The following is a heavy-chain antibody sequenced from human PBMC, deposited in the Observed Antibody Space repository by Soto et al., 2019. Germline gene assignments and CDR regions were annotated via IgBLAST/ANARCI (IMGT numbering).Heavy chain of an antibody. V-gene: IGHV3-30-3*01. D-gene: IGHD3-10*01. CDR1: GFTFSSYA. CDR3: AREPGSSDYYGMDV. J-gene: IGHJ6*02. CDR2: ISYDGSNK. Sequence: SLRLSCAASGFTFSSYAMHWVRQAPGKGLEWVAVISYDGSNKYYADSVKGRFTISRDNSKNTLYLQMNSLRAEDTAVYYCAREPGSSDYYGMDVWGQGTTVTVSS.